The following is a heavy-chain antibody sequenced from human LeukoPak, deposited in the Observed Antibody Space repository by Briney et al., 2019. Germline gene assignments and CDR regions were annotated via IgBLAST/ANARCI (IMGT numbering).Heavy chain of an antibody. CDR3: TTVVGYSGTFYPY. Sequence: GGSLRLSCVASGVTFSNIWMSWVRQVSGRGLEWVGRIKNRYDGGTTDYAAPVEGRFTISRDDSENTLYLQMDSLKTEDTAMYYCTTVVGYSGTFYPYWGRGTLVTVSS. D-gene: IGHD1-26*01. J-gene: IGHJ4*02. V-gene: IGHV3-15*01. CDR1: GVTFSNIW. CDR2: IKNRYDGGTT.